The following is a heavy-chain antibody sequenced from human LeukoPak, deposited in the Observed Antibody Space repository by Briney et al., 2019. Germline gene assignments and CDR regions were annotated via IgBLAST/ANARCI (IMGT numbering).Heavy chain of an antibody. CDR3: ARQGNEYYYDSSDY. D-gene: IGHD3-22*01. J-gene: IGHJ4*02. CDR2: ISSSSSYI. Sequence: GGSLRPSCAASGFTFSSYSMNWVRQAPGKGLEWVSSISSSSSYIYYADSVKGRFTISRDNAKNSLYLQMNSLRAEDTAVYYCARQGNEYYYDSSDYWGQGTLVTVSS. CDR1: GFTFSSYS. V-gene: IGHV3-21*01.